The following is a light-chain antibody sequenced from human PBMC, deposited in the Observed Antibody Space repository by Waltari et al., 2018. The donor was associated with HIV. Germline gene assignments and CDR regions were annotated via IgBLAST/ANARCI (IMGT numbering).Light chain of an antibody. J-gene: IGLJ3*02. CDR1: IPHFAKSS. CDR3: GTWDNSLSPWV. Sequence: QPVLTQPPSVSAAPGQNVTIPSPGSIPHFAKSSLSWYQQLPGTAPKLIIYDNDKRPSGIPDRFSASKSGTSATLGITGLQTGDEADYYCGTWDNSLSPWVFGGGTKLTVL. V-gene: IGLV1-51*01. CDR2: DND.